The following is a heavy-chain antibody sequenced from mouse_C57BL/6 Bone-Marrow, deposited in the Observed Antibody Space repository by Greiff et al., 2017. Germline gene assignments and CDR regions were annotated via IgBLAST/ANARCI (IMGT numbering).Heavy chain of an antibody. CDR2: ISYDGSN. Sequence: VQLQQSGPGLVKPSQSLSLTCSVTGYSITSGYYWNWIRQFPGNKLEWMGYISYDGSNNYNPSLKNRISITRDTSKNQFFLKLNSVTTEDTATYYCAREGYAGFAYWGQGTLVTVSA. J-gene: IGHJ3*01. CDR1: GYSITSGYY. V-gene: IGHV3-6*01. D-gene: IGHD2-10*02. CDR3: AREGYAGFAY.